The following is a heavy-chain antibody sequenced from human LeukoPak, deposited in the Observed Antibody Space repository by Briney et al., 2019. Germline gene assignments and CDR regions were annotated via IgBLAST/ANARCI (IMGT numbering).Heavy chain of an antibody. D-gene: IGHD2-21*01. CDR3: VRAYHPGGWFDP. V-gene: IGHV3-7*04. J-gene: IGHJ5*02. CDR2: INEDGSEL. Sequence: GGSLRLSCAASGFTFSSYWMTWVRQAPGKGLEWVASINEDGSELHYVDSVKGRFTISRDNAKDSLYLQMNSLTAEDTAMYYCVRAYHPGGWFDPWGQGTLVTVSS. CDR1: GFTFSSYW.